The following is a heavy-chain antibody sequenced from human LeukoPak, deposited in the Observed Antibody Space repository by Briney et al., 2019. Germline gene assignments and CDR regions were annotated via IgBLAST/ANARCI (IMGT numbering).Heavy chain of an antibody. V-gene: IGHV4-59*12. CDR3: ASSGEGAFNI. CDR2: IYYSGST. D-gene: IGHD3-10*01. J-gene: IGHJ3*02. Sequence: EPSETLSLTCTVSGGSISSYYWSWIRQPPGKGLEWIGYIYYSGSTNYNPSLKSRVTMSVDTSKNQFSPKLSSVTAADTAVYYCASSGEGAFNIWGQGTMVTVSS. CDR1: GGSISSYY.